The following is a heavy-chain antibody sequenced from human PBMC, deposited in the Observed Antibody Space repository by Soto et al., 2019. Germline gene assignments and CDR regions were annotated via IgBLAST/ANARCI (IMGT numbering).Heavy chain of an antibody. D-gene: IGHD3-3*01. CDR3: ARVLPLYDFWSGYPREYYYYMDV. Sequence: KLSETVALTCTVSGGSISSYYWRWVRQPPGKGLEWTGYIYYSGSTNYNPSLKSRVTISVDTSKNQFSLKLSSVTAADTAVYYCARVLPLYDFWSGYPREYYYYMDVWGKGTTVTVSS. V-gene: IGHV4-59*01. CDR1: GGSISSYY. J-gene: IGHJ6*03. CDR2: IYYSGST.